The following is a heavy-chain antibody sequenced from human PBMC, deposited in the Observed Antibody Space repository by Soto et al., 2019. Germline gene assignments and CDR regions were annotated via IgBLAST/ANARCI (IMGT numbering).Heavy chain of an antibody. CDR3: AHREGDDYVWGSYKDAFDI. CDR1: GFSLNTTAVG. CDR2: IYWDNDK. J-gene: IGHJ3*02. V-gene: IGHV2-5*02. D-gene: IGHD3-16*01. Sequence: SGPTLVNPTQTLTLTCTFSGFSLNTTAVGVGWIRQPPGKALEWLALIYWDNDKRYNPSLTTRLTITKDTSKNQVVLKMINMDPVDTATYFCAHREGDDYVWGSYKDAFDIWGQGTMVTVSS.